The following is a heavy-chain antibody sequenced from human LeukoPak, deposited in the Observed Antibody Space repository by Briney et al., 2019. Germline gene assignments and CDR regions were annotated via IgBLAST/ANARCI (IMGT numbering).Heavy chain of an antibody. CDR3: VRGAYYFYGMDV. CDR2: INGDGSDT. V-gene: IGHV3-74*01. Sequence: GGSLRPSCAASGFTFSRYWMHWVRQVPGKGLVWVAQINGDGSDTSYADSMKGRFTISRDNAKNTLYLHINSLRVEDTAVFYCVRGAYYFYGMDVWGQGTTVTASS. D-gene: IGHD3-16*01. J-gene: IGHJ6*02. CDR1: GFTFSRYW.